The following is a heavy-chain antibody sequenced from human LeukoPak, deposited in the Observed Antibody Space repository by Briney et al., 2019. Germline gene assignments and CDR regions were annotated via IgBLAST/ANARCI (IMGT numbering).Heavy chain of an antibody. CDR3: TRGWSAGGAFDI. V-gene: IGHV4-61*02. Sequence: SQTLSLTCTVSGASINSASYSWTWIRQPAGKGLEWIGRIYTSGSTNYNPSLKSRVTISIDTSKNQFSLELSSVTAADTAVYYCTRGWSAGGAFDIWGQGTMVTVSS. CDR1: GASINSASYS. D-gene: IGHD6-19*01. CDR2: IYTSGST. J-gene: IGHJ3*02.